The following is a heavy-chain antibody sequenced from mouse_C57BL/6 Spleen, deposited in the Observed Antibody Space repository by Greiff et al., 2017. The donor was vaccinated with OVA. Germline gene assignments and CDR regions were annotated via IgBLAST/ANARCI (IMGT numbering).Heavy chain of an antibody. CDR2: IYPRSGNT. D-gene: IGHD1-1*01. CDR3: ARGYYGPPNWYLDV. V-gene: IGHV1-81*01. Sequence: QVQLQQSGAELARPGASVKLSCTASGYTFTSYGISWVKQRTGQGLEWIGEIYPRSGNTYYNEKFKGKATLTADKSSSTAYMELRSLTSEDSAVYFCARGYYGPPNWYLDVWGTGTTVTVSS. J-gene: IGHJ1*03. CDR1: GYTFTSYG.